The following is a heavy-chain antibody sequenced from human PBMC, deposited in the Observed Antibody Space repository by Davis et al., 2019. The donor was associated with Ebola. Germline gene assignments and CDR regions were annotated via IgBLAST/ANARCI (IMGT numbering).Heavy chain of an antibody. CDR3: ARATEYSSGWYRRSSYWYFDL. Sequence: ASVKVSCKASGYTFTSYGISWVRQAPGQGLEWMGWISAYNGNTNYAQKLQGRVTMTTDTSTSTAYMELRSLRSDDTAVYYCARATEYSSGWYRRSSYWYFDLWGRGTLVTVSS. D-gene: IGHD6-19*01. CDR2: ISAYNGNT. CDR1: GYTFTSYG. V-gene: IGHV1-18*01. J-gene: IGHJ2*01.